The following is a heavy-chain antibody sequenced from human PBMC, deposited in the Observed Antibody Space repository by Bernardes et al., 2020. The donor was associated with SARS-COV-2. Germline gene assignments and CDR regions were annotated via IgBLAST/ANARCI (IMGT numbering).Heavy chain of an antibody. CDR1: GYNFNTQW. D-gene: IGHD6-19*01. CDR3: ATSPILSGWPFDH. Sequence: GGSLKIPCGGSGYNFNTQWVAWVRQVAGKGLEYMGIIYPGDSETKYGPSFQGRVTISADKSINTVYLQWNRLEASDTAMYYCATSPILSGWPFDHWGQGTLITVSS. J-gene: IGHJ4*02. CDR2: IYPGDSET. V-gene: IGHV5-51*01.